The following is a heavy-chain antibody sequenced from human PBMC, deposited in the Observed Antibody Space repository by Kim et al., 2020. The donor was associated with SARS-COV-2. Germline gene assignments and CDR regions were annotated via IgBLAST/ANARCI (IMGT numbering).Heavy chain of an antibody. Sequence: GGSLRLSCAASGFTFRTSGMTWVRQAPGKGLEWVSVSSIGGSTTYADSVKGRFTISRDNSKNTVFLQMNSLRAEDTAVYYCAKGGGCGGGVCYMGGDYWG. CDR3: AKGGGCGGGVCYMGGDY. CDR1: GFTFRTSG. J-gene: IGHJ4*01. V-gene: IGHV3-23*01. D-gene: IGHD2-8*02. CDR2: SSIGGST.